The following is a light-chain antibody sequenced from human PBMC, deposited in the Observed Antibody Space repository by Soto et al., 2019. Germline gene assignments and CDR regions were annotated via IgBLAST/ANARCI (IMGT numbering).Light chain of an antibody. CDR3: QQYNSYPGT. Sequence: DIQMTQSPSTLSASVGDRVTITCRASQSISNWLAWYQQKPGKAPNLLIYDASNLESVVPSRVSGSGSGTKFTLTISSLQPDDVATYYCQQYNSYPGTFGQGTKVEIK. CDR2: DAS. V-gene: IGKV1-5*01. J-gene: IGKJ1*01. CDR1: QSISNW.